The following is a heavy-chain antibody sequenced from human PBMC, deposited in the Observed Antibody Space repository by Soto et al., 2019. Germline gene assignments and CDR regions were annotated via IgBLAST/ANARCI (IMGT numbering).Heavy chain of an antibody. D-gene: IGHD6-6*01. CDR2: IIPIFGTA. V-gene: IGHV1-69*13. J-gene: IGHJ5*02. CDR1: GGTFSSYA. CDR3: ARALLSSPPGNSWFDP. Sequence: KFPRASVKVSCKASGGTFSSYAISWVRQAPGQGLEWMGGIIPIFGTANYAQKFQGRVTITADESTSTAYMELSSLRSEDTAVYYCARALLSSPPGNSWFDPWGQGTLVTVSS.